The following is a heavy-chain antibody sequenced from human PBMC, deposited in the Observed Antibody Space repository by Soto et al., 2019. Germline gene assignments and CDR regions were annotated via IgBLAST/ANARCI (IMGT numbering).Heavy chain of an antibody. J-gene: IGHJ5*02. V-gene: IGHV3-30-3*01. D-gene: IGHD3-22*01. CDR2: ISYDGSNK. CDR3: ARDRGCARRVGFDH. CDR1: GFTFSSYS. Sequence: QVQLVESGGGVVQPGRSLRLSCAASGFTFSSYSMHWVRQAPGKGLEWVAVISYDGSNKYYADSVKGRFTISRDNSKNSLYLQMTSLRAEDTAVYYCARDRGCARRVGFDHWGQGTLVTVSS.